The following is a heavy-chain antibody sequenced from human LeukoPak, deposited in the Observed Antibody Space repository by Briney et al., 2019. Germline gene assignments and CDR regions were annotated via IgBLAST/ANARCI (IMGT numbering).Heavy chain of an antibody. J-gene: IGHJ4*02. CDR1: GFTFSSYA. CDR3: AKDLWFGELQFDY. CDR2: ISGSGGST. V-gene: IGHV3-23*01. Sequence: PGGSLRLSCAASGFTFSSYAMSWVRQAPGKGLEWVSAISGSGGSTYYADSVKGRFTISRGNSKNTLYLQMNSLRAEDTAVYYCAKDLWFGELQFDYWGQGTLVTVSS. D-gene: IGHD3-10*01.